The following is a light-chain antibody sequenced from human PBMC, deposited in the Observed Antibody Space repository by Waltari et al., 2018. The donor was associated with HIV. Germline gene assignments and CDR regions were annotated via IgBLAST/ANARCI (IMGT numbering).Light chain of an antibody. J-gene: IGLJ3*02. CDR2: HND. Sequence: QSVLTQPPSVSEAPRQRVTMSCSGSHSHIVNNDVHWYQQLPGKAPKLLIYHNDLLPSGVSDRCFGSKSGTSASLAISGLQSEDEADYYCAAWDDSLHGVVFGGGTKLTVL. V-gene: IGLV1-36*01. CDR1: HSHIVNND. CDR3: AAWDDSLHGVV.